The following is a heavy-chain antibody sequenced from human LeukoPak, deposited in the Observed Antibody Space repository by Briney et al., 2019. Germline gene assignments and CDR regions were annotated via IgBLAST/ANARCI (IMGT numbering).Heavy chain of an antibody. CDR2: ISSSGSTI. Sequence: GGSLRLSCAASGFTFSDYYMSWIRQAPGKGLEWVSYISSSGSTIYYADSVKGRFTISRDNAKNSLYLQMNSLRAEDTAVYYCARSRTGTLYDAFDSWGQGTMVTVSS. CDR1: GFTFSDYY. D-gene: IGHD1-7*01. V-gene: IGHV3-11*01. CDR3: ARSRTGTLYDAFDS. J-gene: IGHJ3*02.